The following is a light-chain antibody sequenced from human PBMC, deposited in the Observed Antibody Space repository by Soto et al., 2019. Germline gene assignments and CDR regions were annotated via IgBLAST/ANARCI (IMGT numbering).Light chain of an antibody. CDR3: QKYDSDPIT. CDR1: QGISNY. J-gene: IGKJ3*01. V-gene: IGKV1-27*01. Sequence: DIQMTQSPSSLSASVGDRVTITCRASQGISNYLAWYQQKPGKLPKLLSYEESTLESGVPSRFSGSGVGTDLTLTLSRLQPADGSPYYCQKYDSDPITCGPPTKVDIK. CDR2: EES.